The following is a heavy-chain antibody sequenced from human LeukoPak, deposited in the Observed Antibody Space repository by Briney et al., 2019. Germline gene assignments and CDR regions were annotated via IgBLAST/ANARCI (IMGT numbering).Heavy chain of an antibody. CDR3: ARESMYTFTI. Sequence: GGSLRLSCAASGFTFSSYSMNWVRQAPGKGLEWVSSISSSSSYIYYADSVKGRFTISRDNAKNSLYLQMNSLRVEDTAVYFCARESMYTFTIWGQGTMVTVSS. CDR2: ISSSSSYI. J-gene: IGHJ3*02. D-gene: IGHD2/OR15-2a*01. CDR1: GFTFSSYS. V-gene: IGHV3-21*04.